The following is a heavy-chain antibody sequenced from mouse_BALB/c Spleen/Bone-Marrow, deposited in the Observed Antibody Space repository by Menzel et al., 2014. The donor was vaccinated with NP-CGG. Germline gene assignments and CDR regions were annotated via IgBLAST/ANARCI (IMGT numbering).Heavy chain of an antibody. CDR1: GYTFSSYW. V-gene: IGHV1-9*01. J-gene: IGHJ4*01. Sequence: QVQLQQPGAELMKPGASVKISCKATGYTFSSYWIEWVKQRPGHGLEWIGEILPGSGSNKYNEKFKGKATFTADTSSNTAYMQLSSLTSEDSAVYYCATARATSYYGMDYWGQGTSVTVSS. D-gene: IGHD3-1*01. CDR2: ILPGSGSN. CDR3: ATARATSYYGMDY.